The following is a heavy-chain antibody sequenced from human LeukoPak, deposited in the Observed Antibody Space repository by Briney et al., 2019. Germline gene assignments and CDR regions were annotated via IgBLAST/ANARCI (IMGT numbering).Heavy chain of an antibody. CDR3: NTELEVGATGYFDY. V-gene: IGHV3-15*01. Sequence: GGSLRLSCAASGVTFSNALVSWVRQAPGKGVEWGCRIKSKIDGGTTNYAAPVKGRFTISRDDSKNTLYLQMNSLKTEDTAVYYCNTELEVGATGYFDYWGQGTLVTVSS. J-gene: IGHJ4*02. D-gene: IGHD1-26*01. CDR1: GVTFSNAL. CDR2: IKSKIDGGTT.